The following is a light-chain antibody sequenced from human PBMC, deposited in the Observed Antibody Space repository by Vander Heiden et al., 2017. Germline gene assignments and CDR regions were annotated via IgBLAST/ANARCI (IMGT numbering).Light chain of an antibody. CDR3: QQDDNLPLT. V-gene: IGKV1-33*01. J-gene: IGKJ4*01. Sequence: DLQMTQSPSSLSASVGDRVTITCQASHDISNYLNWYQQKPGKAPKLLIYDASNLETGVPSRFSGSGSGTDFTFTISSLQPEDIATYYCQQDDNLPLTFGGGTNVEIK. CDR1: HDISNY. CDR2: DAS.